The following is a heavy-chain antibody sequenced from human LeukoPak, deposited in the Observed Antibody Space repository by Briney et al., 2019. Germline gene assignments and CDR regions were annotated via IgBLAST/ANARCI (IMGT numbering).Heavy chain of an antibody. Sequence: PGGSLRLSCAASGFTFSSYWVHWVRQAPGKGLVWVSRINSDGSSTSYADSVKGRFTISRDNAKNTLYLQVNSLRAEDTAVYYCAIGYYDSSGSLDYWGQGTLVTVSS. CDR1: GFTFSSYW. CDR2: INSDGSST. J-gene: IGHJ4*02. D-gene: IGHD3-22*01. CDR3: AIGYYDSSGSLDY. V-gene: IGHV3-74*01.